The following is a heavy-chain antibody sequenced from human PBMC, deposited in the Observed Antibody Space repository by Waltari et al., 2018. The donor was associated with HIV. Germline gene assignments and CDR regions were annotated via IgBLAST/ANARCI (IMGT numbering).Heavy chain of an antibody. D-gene: IGHD6-13*01. Sequence: QVQLQESGPGLVKPSETLSLTCTVSGDAVSSGSFYWSWMRQPPGQGLEWLVNTYDSGRTSYNPSLKSRVTISIDASKNQFSLKLRSVTAADTAVYYCARVIAAAGLRFDSWGQGTLVTVSS. V-gene: IGHV4-61*01. CDR1: GDAVSSGSFY. CDR2: TYDSGRT. CDR3: ARVIAAAGLRFDS. J-gene: IGHJ4*02.